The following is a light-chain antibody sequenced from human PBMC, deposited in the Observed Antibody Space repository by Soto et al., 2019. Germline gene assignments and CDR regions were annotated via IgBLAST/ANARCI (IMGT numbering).Light chain of an antibody. CDR1: SSDVGGFNY. CDR2: DVT. Sequence: QSALTQPASVSGSPGQSITISCTGTSSDVGGFNYVSWYQQHPGKAPKLMIYDVTNRPSGVSYRFSGSKSGNTASLTISGLQAEDEADYYCNSYTSSSTLVCGGGTKLTVL. J-gene: IGLJ3*02. V-gene: IGLV2-14*03. CDR3: NSYTSSSTLV.